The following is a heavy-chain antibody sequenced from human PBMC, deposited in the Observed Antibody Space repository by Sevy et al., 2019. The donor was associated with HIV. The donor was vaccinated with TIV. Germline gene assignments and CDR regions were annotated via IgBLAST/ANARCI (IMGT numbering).Heavy chain of an antibody. CDR1: GGTFSSYA. J-gene: IGHJ4*02. CDR2: IIPIFGTA. Sequence: ASVKVSCKASGGTFSSYAISLVRQAPGQGLEWMGGIIPIFGTANYAQKFQGRVTITADESTSTAYMELSSLRSEDTAVYYCAGCSSGWYEDDPARKIDYWGQGTLVTVSS. D-gene: IGHD6-19*01. CDR3: AGCSSGWYEDDPARKIDY. V-gene: IGHV1-69*13.